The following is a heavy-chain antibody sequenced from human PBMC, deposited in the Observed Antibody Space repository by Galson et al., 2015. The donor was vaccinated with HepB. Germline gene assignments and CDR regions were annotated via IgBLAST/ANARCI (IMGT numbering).Heavy chain of an antibody. V-gene: IGHV5-10-1*01. J-gene: IGHJ6*02. CDR2: IDPSDSYT. D-gene: IGHD3-3*01. Sequence: SGAEVKKPGESLRISCKGSGYSFTSYWISWVRQMPGKGLEWMGRIDPSDSYTNYSPSFQGHVTISADKSISTAYLQWSSLKASDTAMYYCARHERPRTIFHPGAYYYGMDVWGQGTTVTVSS. CDR1: GYSFTSYW. CDR3: ARHERPRTIFHPGAYYYGMDV.